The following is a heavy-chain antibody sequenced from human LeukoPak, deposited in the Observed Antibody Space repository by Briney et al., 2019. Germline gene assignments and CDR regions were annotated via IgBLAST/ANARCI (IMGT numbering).Heavy chain of an antibody. CDR2: IWYDGSNK. CDR3: ASDLYASGSHAPYYFDY. Sequence: GGSLRLSCAASGLTSSTYGMYWVRQAPGKGLEWVAFIWYDGSNKYYADSVKGRFTNSRDNSRNTLYLQMNSLRAEDTAVYYCASDLYASGSHAPYYFDYWGQGTLVTVSS. J-gene: IGHJ4*02. D-gene: IGHD3-10*01. V-gene: IGHV3-30*02. CDR1: GLTSSTYG.